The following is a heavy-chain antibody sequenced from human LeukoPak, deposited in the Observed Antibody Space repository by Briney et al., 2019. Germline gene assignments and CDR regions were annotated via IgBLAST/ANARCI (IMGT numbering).Heavy chain of an antibody. J-gene: IGHJ4*02. CDR1: GYTFTGYY. V-gene: IGHV1-2*02. Sequence: ASVKVSCKASGYTFTGYYMNWVRQAPGQGLEWVGWINPNSGGTNHAQKFQGRVTMTRDTSISTAYMELSRLRSDDTAVYYCARDFYDILTGYYPRRGADYWGQGTLVTVSS. D-gene: IGHD3-9*01. CDR3: ARDFYDILTGYYPRRGADY. CDR2: INPNSGGT.